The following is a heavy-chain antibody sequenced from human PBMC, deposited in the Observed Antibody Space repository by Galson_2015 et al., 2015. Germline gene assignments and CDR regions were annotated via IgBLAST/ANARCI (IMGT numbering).Heavy chain of an antibody. Sequence: SVRVSCKASGYTFTTYTISWVRQAPGQGLEWMGWISAYNGNTKYAQNLQGRVTMTTDTSTSTAYMELRSLRSDDTAVYYCARGGATDFDDWGQGTLVTVSS. D-gene: IGHD1-26*01. CDR3: ARGGATDFDD. J-gene: IGHJ4*02. V-gene: IGHV1-18*01. CDR2: ISAYNGNT. CDR1: GYTFTTYT.